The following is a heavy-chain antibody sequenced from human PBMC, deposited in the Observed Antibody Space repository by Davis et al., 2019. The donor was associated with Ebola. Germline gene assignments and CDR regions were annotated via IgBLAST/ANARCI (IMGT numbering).Heavy chain of an antibody. CDR1: GYTFTSYD. CDR2: MNPNSGNT. CDR3: ARAPAWSQINYYCFDY. D-gene: IGHD3-10*01. V-gene: IGHV1-8*01. J-gene: IGHJ4*02. Sequence: ASVKVSCKASGYTFTSYDINWVRQAPGQGLEWMGWMNPNSGNTGSAQKFQGRVTMTRNTSISTAYMELSSLRSEDTAVYYCARAPAWSQINYYCFDYWGQGTLVTVSS.